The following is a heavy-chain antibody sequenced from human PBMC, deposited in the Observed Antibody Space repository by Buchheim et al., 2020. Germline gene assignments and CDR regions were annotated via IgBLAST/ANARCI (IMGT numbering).Heavy chain of an antibody. CDR3: ARTATTWDYYFDY. D-gene: IGHD5-24*01. CDR1: GGSFSGYY. CDR2: INHSGST. Sequence: QVQLQQWGAGLLKPSETLSLTCAVYGGSFSGYYWSWIRQPPGKGLEWIGEINHSGSTNYNPSLKSRVTISVDTSKNQFSLKLSSVTAADTAVYYCARTATTWDYYFDYWGQGTL. V-gene: IGHV4-34*01. J-gene: IGHJ4*02.